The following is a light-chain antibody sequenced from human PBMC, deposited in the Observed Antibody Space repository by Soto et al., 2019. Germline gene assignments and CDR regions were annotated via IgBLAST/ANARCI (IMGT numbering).Light chain of an antibody. Sequence: QSVLTQPRSVSGSPGQSVTISCTGTSSDVGGYNYVSWYQQYPGKAPKPMIFDVTKRPSGVPDRFSGSKSGNTASLTISGLQAEDEADYYCCSYAGSYSVVFGGGTKLTVL. CDR3: CSYAGSYSVV. V-gene: IGLV2-11*01. CDR2: DVT. CDR1: SSDVGGYNY. J-gene: IGLJ2*01.